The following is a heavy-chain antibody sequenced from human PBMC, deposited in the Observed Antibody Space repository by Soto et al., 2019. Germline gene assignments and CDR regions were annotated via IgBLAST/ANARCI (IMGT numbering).Heavy chain of an antibody. CDR2: INSDGSST. Sequence: HPGGSLRLSCAASGFTFSSYWMHWVRQAPGKGLVWVSRINSDGSSTSYADSVKGRFTISRDNAKNTLYLQMNSLRAEDTAVYYCAQIAVAGSPPGYYGMDVWGQGTTVTVSS. CDR1: GFTFSSYW. D-gene: IGHD6-19*01. V-gene: IGHV3-74*01. J-gene: IGHJ6*02. CDR3: AQIAVAGSPPGYYGMDV.